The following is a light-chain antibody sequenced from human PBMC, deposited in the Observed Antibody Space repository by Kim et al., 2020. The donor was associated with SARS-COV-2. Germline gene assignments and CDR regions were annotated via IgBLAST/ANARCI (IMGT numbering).Light chain of an antibody. V-gene: IGKV1-33*01. Sequence: DIQMTQSPSSLSASVGDRVTITCQANQDIGNSVNWYQQKPGKAPKLLIYDSSKLEPGVPSRFSGRGSGTHFTFTITSLQPEDIATYYCQQYDDLIAFGQGTRLEIK. CDR2: DSS. J-gene: IGKJ5*01. CDR3: QQYDDLIA. CDR1: QDIGNS.